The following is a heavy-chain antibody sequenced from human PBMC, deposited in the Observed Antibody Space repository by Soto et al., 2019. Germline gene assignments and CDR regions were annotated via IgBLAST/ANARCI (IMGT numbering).Heavy chain of an antibody. CDR3: AKEAHYYGDKQSSNASSFAY. J-gene: IGHJ4*02. D-gene: IGHD4-17*01. CDR2: ISGSGGST. CDR1: GFTFSSYS. Sequence: PGGSLRLSCAASGFTFSSYSMSWVRQAPGKGLEWVSAISGSGGSTYYADSVKGRFTISRDNSKNTLYLQMNSLRAEDTAGYYCAKEAHYYGDKQSSNASSFAYWGQGTLVTVSS. V-gene: IGHV3-23*01.